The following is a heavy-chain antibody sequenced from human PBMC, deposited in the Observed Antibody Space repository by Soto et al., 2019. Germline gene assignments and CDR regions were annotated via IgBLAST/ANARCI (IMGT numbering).Heavy chain of an antibody. Sequence: QITLKESGPPLVKPTQTLTLTCTFSGFSLSTTGVAVGWIRQPPGKALEWLALIYWDDDKRYSPSLKSRLIITKATXXNXVXXTMTNMDPMDAATYYCARTYYDILTGYYNPWYFDLWGRGTLVTVSS. CDR1: GFSLSTTGVA. J-gene: IGHJ2*01. CDR2: IYWDDDK. D-gene: IGHD3-9*01. V-gene: IGHV2-5*02. CDR3: ARTYYDILTGYYNPWYFDL.